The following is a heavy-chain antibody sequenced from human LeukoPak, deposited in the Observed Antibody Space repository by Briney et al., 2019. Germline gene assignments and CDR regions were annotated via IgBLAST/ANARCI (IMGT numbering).Heavy chain of an antibody. CDR3: ARALSGTYGLFQH. CDR1: GGSISNYY. J-gene: IGHJ1*01. Sequence: SATLSLTCTVSGGSISNYYWSWLRQPPGQGLEWIGYIYYSGSTYYNPSLRSRVTISVDTSKNQFSLNLKSVTAADTAVYYCARALSGTYGLFQHWGQGTLVTVAS. D-gene: IGHD1-26*01. CDR2: IYYSGST. V-gene: IGHV4-59*01.